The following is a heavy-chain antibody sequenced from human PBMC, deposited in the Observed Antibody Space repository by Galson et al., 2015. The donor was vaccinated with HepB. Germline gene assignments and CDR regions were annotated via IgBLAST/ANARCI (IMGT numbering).Heavy chain of an antibody. CDR1: GYTFTSYA. V-gene: IGHV1-3*01. CDR3: ARVGGVVVENYYYYGMDV. Sequence: SVKVSCKSSGYTFTSYAMHWVRQAPGQRLEWMGWINAGNGNTKYSQKFQGRVTITGDTSASTAYMELSSLRSEDTAVYYCARVGGVVVENYYYYGMDVWGQGTTVTVSS. D-gene: IGHD2-21*01. CDR2: INAGNGNT. J-gene: IGHJ6*02.